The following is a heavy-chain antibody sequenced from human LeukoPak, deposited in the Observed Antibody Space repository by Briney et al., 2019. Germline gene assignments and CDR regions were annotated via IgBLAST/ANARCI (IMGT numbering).Heavy chain of an antibody. CDR3: ARAPYDSLGAFDI. CDR1: GYTFTSYG. D-gene: IGHD3-3*01. J-gene: IGHJ3*02. Sequence: ASVKVSCKASGYTFTSYGIGWVRQAPGQGLEWMGWISGYNGNTNYAQKLQGRVTMTTDTSTSTAYMELRSLRSDDTDDTAVYYYARAPYDSLGAFDIWGQGTMVSVSS. CDR2: ISGYNGNT. V-gene: IGHV1-18*01.